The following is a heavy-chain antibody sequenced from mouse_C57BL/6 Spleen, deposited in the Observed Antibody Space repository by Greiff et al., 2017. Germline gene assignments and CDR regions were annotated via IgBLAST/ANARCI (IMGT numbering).Heavy chain of an antibody. J-gene: IGHJ4*01. Sequence: EVQLQQSGPELVKPGASVKISCKASGYTFTDYYMNWVKQSHGKSLEWIGDINPNNGGTSYNQKFKGKATLTVDKSSSTAYMELRSLTSEDSAVYYCARWYSYAMDYWGQETSVTVSS. V-gene: IGHV1-26*01. CDR2: INPNNGGT. D-gene: IGHD2-12*01. CDR3: ARWYSYAMDY. CDR1: GYTFTDYY.